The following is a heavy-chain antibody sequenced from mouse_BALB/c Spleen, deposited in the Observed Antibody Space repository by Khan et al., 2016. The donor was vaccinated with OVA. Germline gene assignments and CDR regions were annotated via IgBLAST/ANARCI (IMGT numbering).Heavy chain of an antibody. D-gene: IGHD1-1*01. J-gene: IGHJ2*01. CDR2: ISYSGGT. V-gene: IGHV3-2*02. CDR1: GYSITSCYA. Sequence: EVQLQESGPGLVKPSQSLSLTCTVTGYSITSCYAWYLIRQLPENLLEWMGYISYSGGTCYNPFLKSRTTITLDTSKNQFFLQLNSVTTEDTATYYCARGNYYGYYIDYWGQGTPLTVSS. CDR3: ARGNYYGYYIDY.